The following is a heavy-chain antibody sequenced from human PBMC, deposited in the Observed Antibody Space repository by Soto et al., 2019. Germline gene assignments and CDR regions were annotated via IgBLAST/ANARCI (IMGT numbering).Heavy chain of an antibody. J-gene: IGHJ6*02. CDR3: ARGNWNYVRYYYYGMDV. CDR2: IYYSGST. V-gene: IGHV4-59*01. D-gene: IGHD1-7*01. Sequence: PSETLSLTCTVSGGSISSYYWSWIRQPPGKGLEWIGYIYYSGSTNYNPSLKSRVTISVDTSKNQFSLKLSSVTAADTAVYYCARGNWNYVRYYYYGMDVWGQGTTVTVSS. CDR1: GGSISSYY.